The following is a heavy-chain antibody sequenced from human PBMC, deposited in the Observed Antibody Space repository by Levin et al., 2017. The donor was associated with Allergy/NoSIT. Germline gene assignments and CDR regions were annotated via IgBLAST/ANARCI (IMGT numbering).Heavy chain of an antibody. CDR2: MQYSGST. V-gene: IGHV4-59*01. CDR1: GGSISSYF. Sequence: ASETLSLTCTVSGGSISSYFWGWIRQPPGKGLEWIGYMQYSGSTHVNPSLKSRVTISVDTSKNQFSLKLTSVTTADTAIYYCAKRRGGYGEGEFDYWGQGTLVTVSS. J-gene: IGHJ4*02. D-gene: IGHD4-17*01. CDR3: AKRRGGYGEGEFDY.